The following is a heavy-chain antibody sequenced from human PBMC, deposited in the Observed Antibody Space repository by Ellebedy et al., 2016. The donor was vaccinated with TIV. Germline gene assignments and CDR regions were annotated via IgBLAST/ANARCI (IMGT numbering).Heavy chain of an antibody. Sequence: GESLKISCAASGFTVSSNYMSWVRQAPGKGLEWVSVIYSGGSTYYADSVKGRFTISRDNSKNTLYLQMNSLRAEDTAVYYCARISVRDIVVVEGPLDYWGQGTLVTVSS. V-gene: IGHV3-66*01. CDR2: IYSGGST. CDR1: GFTVSSNY. D-gene: IGHD2-15*01. J-gene: IGHJ4*02. CDR3: ARISVRDIVVVEGPLDY.